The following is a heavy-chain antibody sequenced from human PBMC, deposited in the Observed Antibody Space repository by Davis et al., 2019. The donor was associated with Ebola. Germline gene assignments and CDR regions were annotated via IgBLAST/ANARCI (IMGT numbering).Heavy chain of an antibody. CDR2: ISSSSSYI. CDR3: ARYDVISSFDY. V-gene: IGHV3-21*01. J-gene: IGHJ4*02. D-gene: IGHD3-9*01. Sequence: GESLKISCAASGFTFSSYSMNWVRQPPGKGLEWVSSISSSSSYIYYADSVKGRFTISRDNAKNSLYLQMNSLRAEDTAVYYCARYDVISSFDYWGQGTLVTVSS. CDR1: GFTFSSYS.